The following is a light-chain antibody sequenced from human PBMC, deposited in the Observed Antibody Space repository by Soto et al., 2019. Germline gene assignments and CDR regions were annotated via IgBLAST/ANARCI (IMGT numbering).Light chain of an antibody. Sequence: QSVLTQPPSASGTPGQRVTISCSGSSSNIGSNTVNWYQQLPGTAPKLLIYSNNQRPSGVPDRFSVSKSGTSASLALSGLQSEAEADYYCAAWYDSLNGVVFGGGTKLTVL. V-gene: IGLV1-44*01. J-gene: IGLJ2*01. CDR1: SSNIGSNT. CDR2: SNN. CDR3: AAWYDSLNGVV.